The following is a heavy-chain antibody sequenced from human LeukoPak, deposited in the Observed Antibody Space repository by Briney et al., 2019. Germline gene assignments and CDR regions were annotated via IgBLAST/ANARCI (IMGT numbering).Heavy chain of an antibody. J-gene: IGHJ6*02. D-gene: IGHD3-3*01. CDR2: IIPIFGTA. CDR1: GGTFSSYT. CDR3: ARRNGVFGVVKNYYYYYGMDV. Sequence: ASVTVSCKASGGTFSSYTISWVRQAPGQGLEWMGGIIPIFGTANYAQKFQGRVTITADESTSTAYMELSSLRSEDTAVYYCARRNGVFGVVKNYYYYYGMDVWGQGTTVTVSS. V-gene: IGHV1-69*13.